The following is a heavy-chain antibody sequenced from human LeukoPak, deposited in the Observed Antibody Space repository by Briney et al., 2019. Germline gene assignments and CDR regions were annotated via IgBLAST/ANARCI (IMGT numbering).Heavy chain of an antibody. J-gene: IGHJ4*02. CDR1: GFTFSSYA. D-gene: IGHD6-19*01. CDR3: AKERSRGWPFDY. CDR2: ISGSGDRT. Sequence: GGSLRLSCAASGFTFSSYAMSWVRPAPGKGLERVSGISGSGDRTHDADSVKGRFTISRDNSKNTVYLQMNSLRADDTAVYYCAKERSRGWPFDYWGQGTLVTVSS. V-gene: IGHV3-23*01.